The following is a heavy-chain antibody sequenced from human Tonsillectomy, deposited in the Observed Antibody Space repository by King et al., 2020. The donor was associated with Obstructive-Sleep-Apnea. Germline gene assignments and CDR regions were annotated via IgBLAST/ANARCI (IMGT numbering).Heavy chain of an antibody. Sequence: VQLVESGGGLVKPGGSLRLSCAASGFTFSSYSMNWVRQAPGKGLEWVSSISISSSYIYYADSVKGRFTISRDNAKNSLYLQMNSLRAEDTAVYYCARTYYYDSSRAFDIWGQGTMVTVSS. J-gene: IGHJ3*02. CDR2: ISISSSYI. V-gene: IGHV3-21*01. CDR1: GFTFSSYS. CDR3: ARTYYYDSSRAFDI. D-gene: IGHD3-22*01.